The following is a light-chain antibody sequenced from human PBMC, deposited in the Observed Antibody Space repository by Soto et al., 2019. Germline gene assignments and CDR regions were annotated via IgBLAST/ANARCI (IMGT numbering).Light chain of an antibody. CDR2: RNS. Sequence: QAVVTQPPSASWTPGQRVTISCSGSSSNIGSNYVYWYQQLPGTVPQLLIYRNSERPSGVPDRFSGSKSGTSASLAISGLLSEDEADYYCAAGDDSLSGVVFGGGTKLTVL. CDR1: SSNIGSNY. CDR3: AAGDDSLSGVV. J-gene: IGLJ2*01. V-gene: IGLV1-47*01.